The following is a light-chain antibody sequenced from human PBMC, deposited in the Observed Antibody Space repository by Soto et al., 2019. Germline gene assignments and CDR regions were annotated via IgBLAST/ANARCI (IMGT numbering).Light chain of an antibody. J-gene: IGKJ1*01. CDR2: AAS. CDR3: QQSYSTPWT. V-gene: IGKV1-39*01. CDR1: QSISNW. Sequence: DIQMTQSPSTLSASVGDRVTITCRANQSISNWLAWYQKKPGKVPKLLIYAASSLQSGVPSRFSGSGSGTDFTLTISSLQPEDFATYYCQQSYSTPWTFGQGTKVEIK.